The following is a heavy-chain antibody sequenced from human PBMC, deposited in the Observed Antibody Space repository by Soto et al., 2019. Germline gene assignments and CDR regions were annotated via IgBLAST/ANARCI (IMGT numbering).Heavy chain of an antibody. CDR1: GFTFSSYV. CDR3: AKDNSPYSGYNSFDY. D-gene: IGHD5-12*01. Sequence: EVRLLESGGGLIQPGGSLRLSCAGSGFTFSSYVMSWVRQAPGTGLEWVSGISGSGNNTYYADSVKGRFTISRDNSKNTLYLQMTSLRAEDTAEYYCAKDNSPYSGYNSFDYWGEGTLVTVSS. V-gene: IGHV3-23*01. CDR2: ISGSGNNT. J-gene: IGHJ4*02.